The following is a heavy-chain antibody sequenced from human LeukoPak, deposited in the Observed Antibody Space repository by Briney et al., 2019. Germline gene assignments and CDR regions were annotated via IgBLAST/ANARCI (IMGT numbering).Heavy chain of an antibody. CDR3: ARDTPPGVSY. CDR2: IYHSGST. V-gene: IGHV4-4*02. CDR1: GGSISSSNW. Sequence: SETLSLTCAVSGGSISSSNWWSWVRQPPGKGLGWIGEIYHSGSTNYNPSLKGRVTISVDNSKNQFSLKLSSVTAADTAVYYCARDTPPGVSYWGQGTLVTVSS. D-gene: IGHD2-21*01. J-gene: IGHJ4*02.